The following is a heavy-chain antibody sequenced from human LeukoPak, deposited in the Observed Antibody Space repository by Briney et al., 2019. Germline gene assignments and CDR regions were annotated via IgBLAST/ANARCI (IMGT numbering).Heavy chain of an antibody. Sequence: SETLSLTCAVYGGSFSGYYWSWIRQPPGKGLEWIGEINHSGSTNYNPSLKSRVTISVDTSKNQFSLKLSSVTAADTAVYYCARKYSGYDPPHYWGQGTLVTVSS. D-gene: IGHD5-12*01. CDR2: INHSGST. V-gene: IGHV4-34*01. CDR1: GGSFSGYY. J-gene: IGHJ4*02. CDR3: ARKYSGYDPPHY.